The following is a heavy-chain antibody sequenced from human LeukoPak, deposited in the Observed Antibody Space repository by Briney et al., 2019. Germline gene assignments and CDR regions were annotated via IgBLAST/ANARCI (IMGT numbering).Heavy chain of an antibody. CDR1: GGSISSSSYY. Sequence: PSETLSLTCTVSGGSISSSSYYWGWIRQPPGKGLEWIGSIYYSGSTYYNPSLKRRVTISVDTSKNQFSLNLGSVTAADTAVYYCARDLRSGSYLNWFDPWGQGTLVTVSS. D-gene: IGHD3-10*01. J-gene: IGHJ5*02. V-gene: IGHV4-39*07. CDR2: IYYSGST. CDR3: ARDLRSGSYLNWFDP.